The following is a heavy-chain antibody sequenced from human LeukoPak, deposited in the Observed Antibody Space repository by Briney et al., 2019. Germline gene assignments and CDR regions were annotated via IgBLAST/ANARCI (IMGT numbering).Heavy chain of an antibody. CDR2: ISYDGSNK. J-gene: IGHJ4*02. CDR3: ARDTGIAVAVDYFDY. V-gene: IGHV3-30-3*01. CDR1: GFTFSSYA. D-gene: IGHD6-19*01. Sequence: GGSLRLSCAASGFTFSSYAMHWVRQAPGKGLEWVAVISYDGSNKYYADSVKGRFTISRDNSKNTLYLQMNSLRAEDTAVYYCARDTGIAVAVDYFDYWGQGTLVTVSS.